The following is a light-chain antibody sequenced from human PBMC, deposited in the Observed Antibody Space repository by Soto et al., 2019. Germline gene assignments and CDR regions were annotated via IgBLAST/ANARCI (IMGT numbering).Light chain of an antibody. CDR3: QQYSKWPLT. CDR2: RAS. CDR1: ESLNNN. V-gene: IGKV3-15*01. Sequence: EILMTQSPATLSVSQGERATLSCMASESLNNNLAWYQQSPGQVPRLLIYRASTRATGIPARFSGSGSGTEFTLTISSLQSEDFSVYYCQQYSKWPLTFGGGTKVEIK. J-gene: IGKJ4*01.